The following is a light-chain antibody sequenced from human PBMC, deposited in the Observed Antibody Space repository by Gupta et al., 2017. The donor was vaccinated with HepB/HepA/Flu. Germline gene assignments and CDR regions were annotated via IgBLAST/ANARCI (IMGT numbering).Light chain of an antibody. CDR1: SSNIGTNY. V-gene: IGLV1-51*02. CDR2: ENN. CDR3: GTWDSSRSDVV. J-gene: IGLJ2*01. Sequence: SVLPHPPSVSAAPGQKVTISCSGSSSNIGTNYVSWYQQLPGTAPELLIYENNKRPSGIPDRFSGSKSGTSATLGITGLQTGDEADYYCGTWDSSRSDVVFGGGTKLTVL.